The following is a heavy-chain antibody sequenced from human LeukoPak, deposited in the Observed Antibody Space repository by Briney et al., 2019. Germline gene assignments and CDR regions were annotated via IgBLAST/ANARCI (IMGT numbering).Heavy chain of an antibody. V-gene: IGHV4-59*01. D-gene: IGHD5-12*01. CDR2: IYYSGST. J-gene: IGHJ4*02. CDR3: ARSDSGYANFDY. Sequence: SETLSLTCTVSGGSISSYYWSWIRQPPGKGLEWIGYIYYSGSTNYNPSLKSRVTISVDTSKNQFSLKLSSVTAADTAVYYCARSDSGYANFDYWGQGTLVTVSS. CDR1: GGSISSYY.